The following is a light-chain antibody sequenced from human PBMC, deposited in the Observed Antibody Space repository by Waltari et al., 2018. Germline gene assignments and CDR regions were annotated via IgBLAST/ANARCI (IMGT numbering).Light chain of an antibody. V-gene: IGKV1-39*01. CDR2: AAS. J-gene: IGKJ4*01. CDR3: QQTSTFPVT. Sequence: DIQMTQSPSSLSASVGDRVTITCRASQTISRYLNWYQQKLGKAPNLLIYAASSLQSGVPSRFSGSGSGRDFTLIITSLQPEDFATYYCQQTSTFPVTFGGGTEVEF. CDR1: QTISRY.